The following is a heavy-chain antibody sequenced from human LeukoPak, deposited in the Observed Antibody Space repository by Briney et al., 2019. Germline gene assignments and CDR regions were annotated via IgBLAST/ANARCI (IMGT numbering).Heavy chain of an antibody. CDR2: ISSSSSYI. CDR3: ARVWGSSAPDY. V-gene: IGHV3-21*01. CDR1: GFTFSSYT. Sequence: GGSLSLSCAASGFTFSSYTMSWVRQPPGKGLEWVSSISSSSSYIYYADSVKGRFTISRDNAKHSLYLQMNSLRAEDTAVYYCARVWGSSAPDYWGQGTLVTVSS. D-gene: IGHD6-6*01. J-gene: IGHJ4*02.